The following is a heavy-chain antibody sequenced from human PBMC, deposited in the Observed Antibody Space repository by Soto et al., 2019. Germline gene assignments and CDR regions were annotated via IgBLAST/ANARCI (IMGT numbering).Heavy chain of an antibody. D-gene: IGHD6-19*01. Sequence: QVHLVQSGAEVKKPGASVKVSCKGSGYGFTTYGITWVRQAPGQGLEWMAWISAHNGNTNYAQKLQGRVTVTRDTSTSTAYMELRSXXSXXXXXXXXXXXXXXGXYTAAYWGQGTLVTVSS. CDR2: ISAHNGNT. CDR1: GYGFTTYG. CDR3: XXXXXXGXYTAAY. V-gene: IGHV1-18*01. J-gene: IGHJ4*02.